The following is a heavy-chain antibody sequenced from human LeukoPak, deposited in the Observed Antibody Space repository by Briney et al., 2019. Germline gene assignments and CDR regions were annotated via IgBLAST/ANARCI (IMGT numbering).Heavy chain of an antibody. D-gene: IGHD6-19*01. J-gene: IGHJ2*01. Sequence: PSETLSLTCTVSGGSISSYYWSSIRQPAGKGLEWIGRIYTSGSTNYNPSPKSRVTISVDTSKNQFSLKLSSVTAADTAVYYCARDQGGIAVAGTHFDLWGRGSLVTVSS. CDR3: ARDQGGIAVAGTHFDL. CDR1: GGSISSYY. CDR2: IYTSGST. V-gene: IGHV4-4*07.